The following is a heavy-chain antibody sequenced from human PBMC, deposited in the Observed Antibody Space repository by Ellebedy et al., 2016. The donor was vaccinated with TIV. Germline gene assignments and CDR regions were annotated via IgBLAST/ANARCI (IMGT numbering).Heavy chain of an antibody. V-gene: IGHV5-51*01. J-gene: IGHJ5*02. Sequence: GESLKISCKASGYLFASYWISWVRQVPGKGLEWMGSFYPYNPTTKYNASFEGHVSISADKSIATAYLEWSRLRASDSGMYYCARMVYGSGWDGYFDPWGQGTLVTVSS. CDR2: FYPYNPTT. CDR3: ARMVYGSGWDGYFDP. CDR1: GYLFASYW. D-gene: IGHD6-19*01.